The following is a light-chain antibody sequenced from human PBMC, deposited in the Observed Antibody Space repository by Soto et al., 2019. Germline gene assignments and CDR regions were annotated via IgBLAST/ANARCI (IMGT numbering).Light chain of an antibody. V-gene: IGLV2-8*01. CDR2: EVS. Sequence: QSVLTQPPSASGSPGQSVTISCTGTSSDVGDNYVSWYQQHLGKAPKLIIYEVSQRPSGVPDRFSGSKSGNTASLTVSGLQTEDEADYYCSAYAGSDIWVFGGGTKVTVL. J-gene: IGLJ3*02. CDR3: SAYAGSDIWV. CDR1: SSDVGDNY.